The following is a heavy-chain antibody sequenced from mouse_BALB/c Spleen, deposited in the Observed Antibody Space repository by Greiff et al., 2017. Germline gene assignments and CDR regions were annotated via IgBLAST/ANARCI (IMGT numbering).Heavy chain of an antibody. CDR3: ARMGDYDGNGFAY. V-gene: IGHV1-14*01. D-gene: IGHD2-4*01. CDR2: INPYNDGT. CDR1: GYTFTSFV. Sequence: VQLQQSGPELVKPGASVKMSCTASGYTFTSFVMHWVQQKPGQGLEWIGYINPYNDGTKYNEKFKGKATLTSDKSSSTAYMELSSLTSEDSAVYYCARMGDYDGNGFAYWGQGTLVTVSA. J-gene: IGHJ3*01.